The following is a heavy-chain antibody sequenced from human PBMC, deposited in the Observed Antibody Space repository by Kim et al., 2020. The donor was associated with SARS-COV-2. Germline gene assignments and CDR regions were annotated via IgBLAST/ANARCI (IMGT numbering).Heavy chain of an antibody. CDR2: TYYRPKWYN. V-gene: IGHV6-1*01. Sequence: SQTLSLTCAISGDSVSSNSAAWNWIRQSPSRGLEWLGRTYYRPKWYNDYAVSVKSRITINPDTSKNQFSLQLNSVTPEDTAVYYCARVPATKIVSYFDYWGQGTLVTVSS. D-gene: IGHD2-15*01. J-gene: IGHJ4*02. CDR1: GDSVSSNSAA. CDR3: ARVPATKIVSYFDY.